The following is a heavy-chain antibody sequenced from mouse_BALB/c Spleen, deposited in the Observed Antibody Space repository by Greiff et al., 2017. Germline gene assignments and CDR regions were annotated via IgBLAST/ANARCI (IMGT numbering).Heavy chain of an antibody. V-gene: IGHV5-4*02. D-gene: IGHD2-3*01. CDR2: ISDGGSYT. CDR3: ARGGYSWFAY. CDR1: GFTFSDYY. Sequence: EVKVVESGGGLVKPGGSLKLSCAASGFTFSDYYMYWVRQTPEKRLEWVATISDGGSYTYYPDSVKGRFTISRDNAKNNLYLQMSSLKSEDTAMYYCARGGYSWFAYWGQGTLVTVSA. J-gene: IGHJ3*01.